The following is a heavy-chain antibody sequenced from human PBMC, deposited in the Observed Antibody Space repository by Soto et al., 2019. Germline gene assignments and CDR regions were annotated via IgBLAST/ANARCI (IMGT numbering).Heavy chain of an antibody. CDR3: ALNVVSDYDK. J-gene: IGHJ4*02. CDR2: INPAGGTT. Sequence: QVQLVQSGAEVKKPGASVRISCRASGYSFTSTYVHWGRQAPGQGPEWMGIINPAGGTTNYAEKCQGRLARTSDTSPDTVFMDLNDLPSGDTAVYLGALNVVSDYDKWGKGTRLTVSS. V-gene: IGHV1-46*01. CDR1: GYSFTSTY.